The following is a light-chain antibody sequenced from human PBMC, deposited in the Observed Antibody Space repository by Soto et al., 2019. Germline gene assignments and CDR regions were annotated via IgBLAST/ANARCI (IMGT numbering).Light chain of an antibody. J-gene: IGLJ2*01. Sequence: QSVLTQPASVSGSPGQSITISCTGTSSDIGTDNYVSWFQHHPGKAPKLIIFEVSNRPSGISDRFSGFKSANTAYLTISGVQPEDEADYHCSSYTTSKTGVFGGGTKLTVL. CDR2: EVS. V-gene: IGLV2-14*01. CDR1: SSDIGTDNY. CDR3: SSYTTSKTGV.